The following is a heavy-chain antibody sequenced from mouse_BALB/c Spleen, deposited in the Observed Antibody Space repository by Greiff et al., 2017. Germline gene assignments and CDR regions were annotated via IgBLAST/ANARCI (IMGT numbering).Heavy chain of an antibody. CDR2: IDPANGNT. Sequence: VHVKQSGAELVKPGASVKLSCTASGFNIKDTYMHWVKQRPEQGLEWIGRIDPANGNTKYDPKFQGKATITADTSSNTAYLQLSSLTSEDTAVYYCARSSMITRYWYFDVWGAGTTVTVSS. J-gene: IGHJ1*01. CDR3: ARSSMITRYWYFDV. D-gene: IGHD2-4*01. CDR1: GFNIKDTY. V-gene: IGHV14-3*02.